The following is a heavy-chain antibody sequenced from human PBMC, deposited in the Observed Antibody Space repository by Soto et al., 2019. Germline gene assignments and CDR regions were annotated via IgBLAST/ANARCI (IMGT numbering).Heavy chain of an antibody. V-gene: IGHV5-51*01. Sequence: ESLKISCEGSGYPFTSSWIGGVRQMPGKGREGMGIIYPGDSGTRYSPAFQGQVTISADKSISTAYLQWSSLKGSDTAMYYCARQQRLARSMDVWGQGSPVTVAS. CDR1: GYPFTSSW. J-gene: IGHJ6*02. CDR2: IYPGDSGT. CDR3: ARQQRLARSMDV.